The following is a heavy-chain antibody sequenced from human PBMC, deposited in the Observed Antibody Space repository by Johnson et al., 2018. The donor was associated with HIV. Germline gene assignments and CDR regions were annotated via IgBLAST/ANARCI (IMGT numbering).Heavy chain of an antibody. CDR3: TSLAMIVEEGAFDI. V-gene: IGHV3-43D*03. CDR1: GFTFQDYA. J-gene: IGHJ3*02. D-gene: IGHD3-22*01. Sequence: VQLVESGGGVVQPGGSLRLSCAASGFTFQDYAMHWVRQAPGNGLEWVSLIRWDGAITHYTDSVKGRFTISRDNSKNTLYLQMNSLRAEDAALYYCTSLAMIVEEGAFDIWGQGTMVTVSS. CDR2: IRWDGAIT.